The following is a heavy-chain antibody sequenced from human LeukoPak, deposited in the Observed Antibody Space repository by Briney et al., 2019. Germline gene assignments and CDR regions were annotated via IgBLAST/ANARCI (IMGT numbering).Heavy chain of an antibody. CDR1: GDSISTYY. D-gene: IGHD3-10*01. Sequence: PSETLSLTCTVSGDSISTYYWSWIRQPPGKGLEWIGYIYYRVTSDYNPSLKSRVTISVDTSKNQFSLKLSSVTAADTAVYYCARVHAMVRGVIDYWGQGTLVTVSS. CDR2: IYYRVTS. V-gene: IGHV4-59*01. CDR3: ARVHAMVRGVIDY. J-gene: IGHJ4*02.